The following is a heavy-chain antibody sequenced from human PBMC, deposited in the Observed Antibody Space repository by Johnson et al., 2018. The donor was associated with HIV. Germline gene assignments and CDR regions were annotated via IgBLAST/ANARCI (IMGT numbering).Heavy chain of an antibody. CDR2: IGTAGDT. D-gene: IGHD3-10*01. V-gene: IGHV3-13*01. CDR1: GFTFSSYD. Sequence: VQVVESGGGVVQPGRSLRLSCAASGFTFSSYDMHWVRQATGKGLEWVSAIGTAGDTYYPGSVKGRFTISRDNSKNTLYLQINSLRGEDTAVYYCAIDMIRGVTAGGAFDIWGQGTMVTVSS. J-gene: IGHJ3*02. CDR3: AIDMIRGVTAGGAFDI.